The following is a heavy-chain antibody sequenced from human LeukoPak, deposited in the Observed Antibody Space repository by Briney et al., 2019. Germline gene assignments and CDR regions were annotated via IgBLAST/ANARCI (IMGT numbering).Heavy chain of an antibody. CDR3: ARGSLGTHYYYDSSGYSFDY. CDR1: GGSVSSGSYY. Sequence: SETLSLTCTVSGGSVSSGSYYWSWIRQPPGKGLEWIGYIYYSGSTNYNPSLKSRVTISVDTSKNQFSLKLSSVTAADTAVYYCARGSLGTHYYYDSSGYSFDYWGLGTLVTVSS. CDR2: IYYSGST. V-gene: IGHV4-61*01. J-gene: IGHJ4*02. D-gene: IGHD3-22*01.